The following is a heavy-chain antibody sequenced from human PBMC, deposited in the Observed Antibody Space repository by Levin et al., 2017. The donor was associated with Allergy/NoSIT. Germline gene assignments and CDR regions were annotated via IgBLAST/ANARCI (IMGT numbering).Heavy chain of an antibody. J-gene: IGHJ4*02. CDR1: GFHFTTYG. CDR3: ARPALDY. Sequence: GESLKISCAASGFHFTTYGMHWVRQAPGKGLEWVALITPDGSNKYYADSVKGRFTISRDNSKNTVYLQMNRLTVEDTAVYYCARPALDYWGQGTLVTVSS. CDR2: ITPDGSNK. D-gene: IGHD2-2*01. V-gene: IGHV3-30*03.